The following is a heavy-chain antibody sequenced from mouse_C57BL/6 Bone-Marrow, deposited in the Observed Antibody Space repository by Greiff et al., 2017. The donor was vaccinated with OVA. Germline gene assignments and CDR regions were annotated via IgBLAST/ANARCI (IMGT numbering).Heavy chain of an antibody. CDR3: ARGRGFAY. CDR1: GFTFSSYA. J-gene: IGHJ3*01. Sequence: EVKLVESGGGLVKPGGSLNLSCAASGFTFSSYAISWVRQTPEKRLEWVATISDGGSYTYYPDNVKGRFTISRDNAKNNLYLQMSHLKSEDTAMYYCARGRGFAYWGQGTLVTVSA. CDR2: ISDGGSYT. V-gene: IGHV5-4*03.